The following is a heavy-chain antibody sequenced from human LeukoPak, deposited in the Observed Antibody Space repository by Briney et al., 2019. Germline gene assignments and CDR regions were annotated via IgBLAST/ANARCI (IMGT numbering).Heavy chain of an antibody. D-gene: IGHD3-10*01. V-gene: IGHV4-38-2*01. Sequence: SETLSLTCAVSGYSISSGYYCGWIRQPPGKGLEWIGSIYHSGSTYYNPSLKSRVTISVDTSKNQFSLKLSSVTAADTAVYYCARGLGDDDAFDIWGQGTMVTVSS. CDR2: IYHSGST. J-gene: IGHJ3*02. CDR1: GYSISSGYY. CDR3: ARGLGDDDAFDI.